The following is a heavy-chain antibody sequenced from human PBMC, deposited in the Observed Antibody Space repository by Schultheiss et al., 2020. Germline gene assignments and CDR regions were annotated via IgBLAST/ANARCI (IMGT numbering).Heavy chain of an antibody. Sequence: GGSLRLSCAASGFTFSSYSMNWVRQAPGKGLEWVSYISSSSSTIYYADSVKGRFTISRDNAKNSLYLQMNSLRDEDTAVYYCARGYCSGGSCPGRDAFDIWGQGTMVTVSS. J-gene: IGHJ3*02. V-gene: IGHV3-48*02. CDR1: GFTFSSYS. CDR3: ARGYCSGGSCPGRDAFDI. D-gene: IGHD2-15*01. CDR2: ISSSSSTI.